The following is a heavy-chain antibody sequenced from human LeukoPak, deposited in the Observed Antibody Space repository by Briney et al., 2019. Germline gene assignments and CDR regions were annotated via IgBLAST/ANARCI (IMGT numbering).Heavy chain of an antibody. D-gene: IGHD3-10*01. CDR1: GFTFSSYA. Sequence: GGSLRLSCAASGFTFSSYAMHWVRQAPGKGLEWVAVISYDGSNKYYADSVKGRFTISRDNSKNTLYLQMNSLRAEDTAVYYCAKERRYYGSGSFFAYWGQGTLVTVSS. CDR3: AKERRYYGSGSFFAY. J-gene: IGHJ4*02. V-gene: IGHV3-30-3*01. CDR2: ISYDGSNK.